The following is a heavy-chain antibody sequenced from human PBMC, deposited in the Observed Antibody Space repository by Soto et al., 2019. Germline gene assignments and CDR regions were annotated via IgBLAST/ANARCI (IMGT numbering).Heavy chain of an antibody. J-gene: IGHJ3*02. CDR2: IDPSDSYT. CDR1: GYSFTSYW. CDR3: ARPLYYYDSSGYSSRGAFDI. V-gene: IGHV5-10-1*01. D-gene: IGHD3-22*01. Sequence: GESLKISCKGSGYSFTSYWISWVRQMPGKGLEWMGRIDPSDSYTNYSPSFQGHVTISADKSISTAYLQWSSLKASDTAMYYCARPLYYYDSSGYSSRGAFDIWGQGTMVTVSS.